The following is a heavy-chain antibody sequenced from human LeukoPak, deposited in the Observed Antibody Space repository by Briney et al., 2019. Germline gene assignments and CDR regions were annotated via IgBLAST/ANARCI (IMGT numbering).Heavy chain of an antibody. Sequence: SETLSLTCTVSGGSISSYYWSWIRQPAGKGLEWIGRIYTGGSTNYNPSLKSRVTISVDKSKNQFSLKLSSVTAADTAVYYCARDRTVGATNGGYFDYWGQGTLVTVSS. CDR2: IYTGGST. V-gene: IGHV4-4*07. J-gene: IGHJ4*02. D-gene: IGHD1-26*01. CDR3: ARDRTVGATNGGYFDY. CDR1: GGSISSYY.